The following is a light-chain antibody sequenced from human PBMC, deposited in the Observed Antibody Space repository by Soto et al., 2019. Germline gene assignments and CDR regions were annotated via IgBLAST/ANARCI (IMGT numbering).Light chain of an antibody. J-gene: IGLJ3*02. CDR3: CSYTSSNPWV. Sequence: QSALTQPASVSGSPGQSITISCTGTSSDVGSYNYVSWYQQHPGKAPKLLISEVNNRPSGVSIRFSGSKSGSTASLTISGLQAEDEADYYCCSYTSSNPWVFGGGTKLTVL. V-gene: IGLV2-14*01. CDR2: EVN. CDR1: SSDVGSYNY.